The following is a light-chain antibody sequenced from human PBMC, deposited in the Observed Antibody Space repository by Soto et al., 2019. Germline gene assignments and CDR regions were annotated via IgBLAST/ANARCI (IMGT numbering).Light chain of an antibody. CDR1: QNVYSNF. CDR2: GTP. CDR3: HQYGNSPLT. Sequence: ETALTQSPGTLSLSPGDRATLSCRASQNVYSNFVGWYQQRPGQAPRLLIYGTPTRATDIPDRFSGSGSGTDFTLTISRLEPDDFAVYFCHQYGNSPLTFGPGTKVDF. V-gene: IGKV3-20*01. J-gene: IGKJ3*01.